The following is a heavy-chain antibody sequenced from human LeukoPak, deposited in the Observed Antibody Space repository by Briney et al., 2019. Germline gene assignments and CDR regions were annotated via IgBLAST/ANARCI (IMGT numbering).Heavy chain of an antibody. Sequence: GGSLRLSCAASGFTFSGYWMSWVRQGPGKGLEWVANIKQDGSSQDYVDSVKGRFTISRDNAKNSLYLQMSSLRAGDTAVYYCARGGGYLNFWGQGTLVTVSS. CDR2: IKQDGSSQ. D-gene: IGHD3-16*01. J-gene: IGHJ4*02. CDR1: GFTFSGYW. V-gene: IGHV3-7*01. CDR3: ARGGGYLNF.